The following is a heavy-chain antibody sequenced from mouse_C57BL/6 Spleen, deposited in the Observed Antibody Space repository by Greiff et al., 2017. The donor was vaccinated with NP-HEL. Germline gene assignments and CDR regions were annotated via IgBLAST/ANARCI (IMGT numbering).Heavy chain of an antibody. J-gene: IGHJ2*01. CDR3: AREGDYYKGYFYY. V-gene: IGHV1-82*01. CDR2: IYPGDGDT. D-gene: IGHD2-12*01. Sequence: VQLQQSGPELVKPGASVKISCKASGYAFSSSWMNWVKQRPGKGLEWIGRIYPGDGDTNYNGKFKGKATLTEDKSSSTAYMQLSSLTSEDSAVYFCAREGDYYKGYFYYWGQGTTLTVSS. CDR1: GYAFSSSW.